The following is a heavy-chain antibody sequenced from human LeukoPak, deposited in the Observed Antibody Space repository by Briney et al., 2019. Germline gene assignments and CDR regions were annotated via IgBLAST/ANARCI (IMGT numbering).Heavy chain of an antibody. V-gene: IGHV3-53*01. CDR2: IYSGGST. J-gene: IGHJ4*02. CDR1: GFTVSSNC. CDR3: AKESVAGTVYFDY. D-gene: IGHD6-19*01. Sequence: GGSLRLSCAASGFTVSSNCMSWVRQAPGKGLEWVSVIYSGGSTYYADSVKGRFTISRDNSKNTLYLQMNSLRAEDTAVYYCAKESVAGTVYFDYWGQGTLVTVSS.